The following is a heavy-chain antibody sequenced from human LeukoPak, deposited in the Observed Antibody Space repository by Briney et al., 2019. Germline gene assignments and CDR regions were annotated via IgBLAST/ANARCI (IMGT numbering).Heavy chain of an antibody. CDR1: GGSINNYY. Sequence: SETLSLTCTVCGGSINNYYWSWIRQPPGKGLEWIGYIYYSGSTNYNPSLKSRVTISVDTSKNQFSLKLSSVTAADTAMYYCATRKLGNDYWGQGTLVTVSS. CDR2: IYYSGST. CDR3: ATRKLGNDY. D-gene: IGHD7-27*01. V-gene: IGHV4-59*12. J-gene: IGHJ4*02.